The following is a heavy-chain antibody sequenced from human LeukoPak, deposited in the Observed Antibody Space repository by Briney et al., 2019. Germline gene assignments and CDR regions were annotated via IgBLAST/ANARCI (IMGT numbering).Heavy chain of an antibody. CDR2: ISGSGEST. Sequence: GGSLRLSCTASGFTFSSYAMNWVRQAPGKGLEWVSAISGSGESTYYADSVKGRFTISRENSKSTLYLQMNSLRAEDTAVYYCAKDFRIGYSAHFDYWGQGALVTVSS. CDR1: GFTFSSYA. V-gene: IGHV3-23*01. CDR3: AKDFRIGYSAHFDY. D-gene: IGHD2-21*01. J-gene: IGHJ4*02.